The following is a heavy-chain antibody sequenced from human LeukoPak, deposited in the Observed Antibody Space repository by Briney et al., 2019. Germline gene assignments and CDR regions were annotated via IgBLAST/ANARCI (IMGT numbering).Heavy chain of an antibody. CDR1: GFTFSSYA. CDR2: ISGSGGST. CDR3: AKGGGDLITMVQGVKSPRRYFDY. J-gene: IGHJ4*02. Sequence: GGSLRLSCAASGFTFSSYAMSWVRQAPGKGLEWVSAISGSGGSTYYADSVKGRFTISRDNSKNTLYLQMNSLRAEDTAVYYCAKGGGDLITMVQGVKSPRRYFDYWGQGTLVTVSS. V-gene: IGHV3-23*01. D-gene: IGHD3-10*01.